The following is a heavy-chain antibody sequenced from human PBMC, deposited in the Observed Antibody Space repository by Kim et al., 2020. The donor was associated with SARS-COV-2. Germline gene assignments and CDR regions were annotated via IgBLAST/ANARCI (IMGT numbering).Heavy chain of an antibody. CDR2: ISGSGGST. CDR1: GFTFSSYA. J-gene: IGHJ4*02. D-gene: IGHD4-17*01. V-gene: IGHV3-23*01. CDR3: AKFSSPFQGPDYGDYDY. Sequence: GGSLRLSCAASGFTFSSYAMSWVRQAPGKGLEWVSAISGSGGSTYYADSVKGRFTISRDNSKNTLYLQMNSLRAEDTAVYYCAKFSSPFQGPDYGDYDYWGQGTLVTVSS.